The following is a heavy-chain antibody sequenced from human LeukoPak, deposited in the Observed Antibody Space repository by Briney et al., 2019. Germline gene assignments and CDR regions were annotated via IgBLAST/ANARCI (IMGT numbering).Heavy chain of an antibody. CDR1: GFTFSSYW. V-gene: IGHV3-7*01. CDR3: ARANYYDSSGPDAFDI. Sequence: GGSLRLSCAASGFTFSSYWMSWVRQAPGKGLEWVANIKQDGSEKYYVDSVKGRFTISRDNAKNSLYLQMNSLRAEDTAVYYCARANYYDSSGPDAFDIWGQGTMVTVTS. D-gene: IGHD3-22*01. CDR2: IKQDGSEK. J-gene: IGHJ3*02.